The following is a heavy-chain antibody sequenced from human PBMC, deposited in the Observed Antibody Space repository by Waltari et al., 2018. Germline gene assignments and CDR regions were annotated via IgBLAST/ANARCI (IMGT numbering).Heavy chain of an antibody. D-gene: IGHD2-15*01. CDR1: GGSIRSTSYY. CDR3: ARSTPGWPAGGDY. CDR2: IYYSGST. V-gene: IGHV4-39*01. J-gene: IGHJ4*02. Sequence: QLQLQESGPGLVKPSETLSLTCTVSGGSIRSTSYYWGWLRQPPGKGLAWIGGIYYSGSTYYNPSLKSRVTISVDTSKNQFSLKLSSVTAADTAVYYCARSTPGWPAGGDYWGQGTLVTVSS.